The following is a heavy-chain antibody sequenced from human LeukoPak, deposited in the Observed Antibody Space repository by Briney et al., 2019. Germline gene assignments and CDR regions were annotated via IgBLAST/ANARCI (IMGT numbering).Heavy chain of an antibody. CDR3: ARLGAPTEFYDILTGTHDAFDI. D-gene: IGHD3-9*01. V-gene: IGHV4-39*01. CDR2: IYYSGST. J-gene: IGHJ3*02. Sequence: PSETLSLTCTVSGGSISSSSYYWGWIRQPPGKGLEWIGSIYYSGSTYYNPSLKSRVTISVDTSKNQFSLKLSSVTAADTAVYYCARLGAPTEFYDILTGTHDAFDIWGQGTMVTVSS. CDR1: GGSISSSSYY.